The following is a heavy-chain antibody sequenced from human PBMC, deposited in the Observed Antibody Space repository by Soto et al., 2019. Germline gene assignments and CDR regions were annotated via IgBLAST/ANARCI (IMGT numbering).Heavy chain of an antibody. CDR3: SSQAGDFWSGYSGYYYGMDV. CDR1: GYNFTTYW. J-gene: IGHJ6*02. V-gene: IGHV5-51*01. D-gene: IGHD3-3*01. CDR2: IYPGDSDT. Sequence: PGESLKISCQAFGYNFTTYWIGWVRQMPGKGLEWMGIIYPGDSDTRYSPSFQGQVTISADKSISTAYLQWSSLKASDTAMYYFSSQAGDFWSGYSGYYYGMDVWGQGTTVTVSS.